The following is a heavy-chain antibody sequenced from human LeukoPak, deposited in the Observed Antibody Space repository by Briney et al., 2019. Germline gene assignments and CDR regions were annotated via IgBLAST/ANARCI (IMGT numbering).Heavy chain of an antibody. CDR2: IKEDGSEK. Sequence: QPGGSLRLSCAASGFIFTDYWMYWVRQAPGRGLAWVANIKEDGSEKNYVDSVRGRFTISRDNAKNSVYLQMNSLRAEDTSFYYCARGRWDSSGYENWFDPWGQGTLVTVSS. CDR1: GFIFTDYW. J-gene: IGHJ5*02. CDR3: ARGRWDSSGYENWFDP. D-gene: IGHD3-22*01. V-gene: IGHV3-7*01.